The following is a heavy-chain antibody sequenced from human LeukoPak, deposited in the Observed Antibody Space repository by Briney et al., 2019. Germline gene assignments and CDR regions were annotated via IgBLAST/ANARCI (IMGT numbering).Heavy chain of an antibody. CDR2: INHSGST. CDR1: GGSFSGYY. CDR3: ARNVGYYYGSGSYRDY. D-gene: IGHD3-10*01. Sequence: SETLSLTCAVYGGSFSGYYWSWIRQPPGKGLEWIGEINHSGSTNYNPSLKSRVTISVDTSKNQLSLKLSSVTAADTAVYYCARNVGYYYGSGSYRDYWGQGTLVTVSS. J-gene: IGHJ4*02. V-gene: IGHV4-34*01.